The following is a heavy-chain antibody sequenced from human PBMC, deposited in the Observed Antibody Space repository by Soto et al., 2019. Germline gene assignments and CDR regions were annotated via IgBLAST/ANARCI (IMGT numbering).Heavy chain of an antibody. Sequence: GGSLRLSCAASGFTFSSYGMHWVRQAPGKGLEWVAVISYDGSNKYYADSVKGRFTISRDNSKNTLYLQVNSLRAEDTAVYYCAKDKVPVVVTAPFDYWGQGTLVTVSS. CDR2: ISYDGSNK. D-gene: IGHD2-21*02. V-gene: IGHV3-30*18. CDR1: GFTFSSYG. CDR3: AKDKVPVVVTAPFDY. J-gene: IGHJ4*02.